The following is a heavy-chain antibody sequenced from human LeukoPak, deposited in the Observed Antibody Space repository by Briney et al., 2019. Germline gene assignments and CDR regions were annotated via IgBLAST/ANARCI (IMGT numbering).Heavy chain of an antibody. D-gene: IGHD5-18*01. Sequence: SETLSLTCTVSGGSISSYYWSWIRQPPGKGLEWIGYIYYSGSTNYNPSLKSRVTISVDTSKNQFSLKLSSVTAADTAVYYCARTEVSRVQLWFWYFDLWGRGTLVTVSS. CDR2: IYYSGST. J-gene: IGHJ2*01. CDR1: GGSISSYY. V-gene: IGHV4-59*01. CDR3: ARTEVSRVQLWFWYFDL.